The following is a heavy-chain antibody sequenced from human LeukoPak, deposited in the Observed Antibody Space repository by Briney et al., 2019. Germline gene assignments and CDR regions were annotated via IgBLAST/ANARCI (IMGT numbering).Heavy chain of an antibody. J-gene: IGHJ6*02. Sequence: SETLCLTCTVSGVSFNNYYWSWIRQPPGKGLVWVGYIHYSGSTNYNPSLKSRVTISVDTSKNQSSLKLSSETAADTAVYYCARVGEFGYYYGMDVWGQGTTVTVSS. CDR3: ARVGEFGYYYGMDV. CDR2: IHYSGST. CDR1: GVSFNNYY. D-gene: IGHD3-10*01. V-gene: IGHV4-59*01.